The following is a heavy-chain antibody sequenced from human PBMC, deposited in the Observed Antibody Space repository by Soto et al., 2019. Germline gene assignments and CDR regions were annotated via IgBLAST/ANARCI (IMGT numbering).Heavy chain of an antibody. CDR3: AREAVDDAFDI. CDR2: ISTSGSTV. CDR1: GFTFSIYE. D-gene: IGHD6-25*01. Sequence: PGGSLRLSCAASGFTFSIYEMNWVRQAPGKGLEWVSYISTSGSTVYNADSVQGRFTISRDNAKNSLYLQMNSLRAEDTAVYYCAREAVDDAFDIWGQGTMVNVSS. V-gene: IGHV3-48*03. J-gene: IGHJ3*02.